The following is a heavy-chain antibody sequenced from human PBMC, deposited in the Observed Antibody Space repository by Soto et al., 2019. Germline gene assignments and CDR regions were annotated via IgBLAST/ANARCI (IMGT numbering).Heavy chain of an antibody. Sequence: PSETLSLTCTVSGGSISSYYWSWIRQPPGKGLEWIGYIYYSGSTNYNPSLKSRVTISVDTSKNQFSLKLSSVTAADTAVYYCARGGSRSVGRREGRFDYWGQGTLVTVSS. CDR3: ARGGSRSVGRREGRFDY. V-gene: IGHV4-59*01. CDR1: GGSISSYY. D-gene: IGHD3-10*01. CDR2: IYYSGST. J-gene: IGHJ4*02.